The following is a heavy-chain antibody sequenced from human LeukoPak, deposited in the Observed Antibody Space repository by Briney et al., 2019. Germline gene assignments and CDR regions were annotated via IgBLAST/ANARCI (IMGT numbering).Heavy chain of an antibody. D-gene: IGHD2-8*02. V-gene: IGHV4-39*07. CDR1: GGSISSSSYY. J-gene: IGHJ4*02. Sequence: PSETLSLTCTVSGGSISSSSYYWGWIRQPPGKGLEWIGSIYYSGSTYYNPSPKSRVTISVDTSKNQFSLKLSSVTAADTAVYYCARGGVLLGIDYWGQGTLVTVSS. CDR2: IYYSGST. CDR3: ARGGVLLGIDY.